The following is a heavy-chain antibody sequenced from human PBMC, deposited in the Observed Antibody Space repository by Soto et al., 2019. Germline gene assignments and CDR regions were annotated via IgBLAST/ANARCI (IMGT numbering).Heavy chain of an antibody. J-gene: IGHJ4*02. CDR1: GYTFTSYG. CDR2: ISAHNGNT. D-gene: IGHD1-1*01. CDR3: ARGRYGDY. Sequence: QVDLVQSGAEVKKPGASVKVSCKGSGYTFTSYGITWVRQAPGQGLEWMGWISAHNGNTDYAQKLQGRVTVTRDTSTSTAYRELRSLRSDDTAVYYGARGRYGDYWGQGVLVTVSS. V-gene: IGHV1-18*01.